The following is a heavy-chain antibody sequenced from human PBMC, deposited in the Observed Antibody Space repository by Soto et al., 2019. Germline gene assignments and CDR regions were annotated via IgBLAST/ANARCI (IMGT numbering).Heavy chain of an antibody. D-gene: IGHD1-26*01. CDR1: GYTFTEFG. J-gene: IGHJ4*02. CDR3: ACGVGLDLYAY. Sequence: ASVKVSCKASGYTFTEFGISWVRQAPGQGLEWMGWISAYNGNTNYAQNFQGRVTITTDTSTSTAYMELRSLRSDDTAVYYCACGVGLDLYAYSGQGTLVLVSS. V-gene: IGHV1-18*01. CDR2: ISAYNGNT.